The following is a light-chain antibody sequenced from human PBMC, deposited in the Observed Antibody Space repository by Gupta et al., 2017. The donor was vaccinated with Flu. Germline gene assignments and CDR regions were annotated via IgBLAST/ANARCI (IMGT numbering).Light chain of an antibody. V-gene: IGLV2-8*01. J-gene: IGLJ1*01. CDR3: SSYAGSNNPFV. CDR2: EVN. CDR1: TSDVGGYNY. Sequence: QSALTQPPSASGSPGPSVTLSCAGTTSDVGGYNYVSWYQQHPGKAPKLIIYEVNKRPSGVTDRFSGSKSGNTASLTVSGLQAEEEADYYCSSYAGSNNPFVFGTGTKVTVL.